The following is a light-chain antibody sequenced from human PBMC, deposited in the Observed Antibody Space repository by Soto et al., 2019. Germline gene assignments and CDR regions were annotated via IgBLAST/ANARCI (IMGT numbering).Light chain of an antibody. J-gene: IGLJ2*01. Sequence: QSALTQPASVSGSPGQSITISCTGTSSDVGCYNYVSWYQQHPGKAPKLMIYEVSNRPSGVSNRFSGSKSGNTASLTISGLQAEDEADYYCCSYAGSRGLVFGGGTKLTVL. V-gene: IGLV2-14*01. CDR2: EVS. CDR3: CSYAGSRGLV. CDR1: SSDVGCYNY.